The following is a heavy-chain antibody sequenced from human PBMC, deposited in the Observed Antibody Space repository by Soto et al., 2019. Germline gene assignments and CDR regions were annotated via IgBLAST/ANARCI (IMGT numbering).Heavy chain of an antibody. CDR3: AINTGTVVAYYFDY. V-gene: IGHV1-69*01. J-gene: IGHJ4*02. CDR2: IIPIFGTG. Sequence: QVQLVQSGAEVKKSGSSVKVSCKASGGTFSSYVISWVRQAPGQGLEWMGGIIPIFGTGNDAQKFQGRVTITADESTSTAYMELNSLRSEDTALYYCAINTGTVVAYYFDYWGQGTLVTVSS. D-gene: IGHD2-8*02. CDR1: GGTFSSYV.